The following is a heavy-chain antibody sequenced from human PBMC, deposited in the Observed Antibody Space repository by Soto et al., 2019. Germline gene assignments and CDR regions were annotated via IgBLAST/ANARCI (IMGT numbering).Heavy chain of an antibody. CDR1: GFPFSSYS. CDR3: AKFLRSHFDY. V-gene: IGHV3-23*01. Sequence: PGGSLRLSCAASGFPFSSYSMSWVRQAPGKGLEWVSAISGSGGSTYYADSVKGRFTISRDNSKNTLYLQMNSLRAEDTAVYYCAKFLRSHFDYWGQGTLVTVSS. J-gene: IGHJ4*02. CDR2: ISGSGGST.